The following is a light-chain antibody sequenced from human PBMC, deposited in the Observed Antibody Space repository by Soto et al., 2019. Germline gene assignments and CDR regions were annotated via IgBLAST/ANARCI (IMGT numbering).Light chain of an antibody. CDR1: QSVSSR. V-gene: IGKV3-11*01. Sequence: EIVMAQSPATLSVSPGEIVTLSCRASQSVSSRLAWYQQKPGQAPRLLIYDASHRATGIPVRFSGSGSESDFTLTISSLEPEDFAVYYCQQRSYPITFGQGTRLEIK. CDR3: QQRSYPIT. J-gene: IGKJ5*01. CDR2: DAS.